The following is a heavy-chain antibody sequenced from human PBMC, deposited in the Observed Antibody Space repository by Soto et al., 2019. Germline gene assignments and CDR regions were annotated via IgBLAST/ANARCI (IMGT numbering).Heavy chain of an antibody. D-gene: IGHD7-27*01. J-gene: IGHJ6*03. CDR3: ARTPAWDYYYYYLDV. Sequence: SVKVSCKASGGTFSSYAISWVRQAPGQGLEWMGGIIPICGTANYAQKFQGRVTITADESTSTAYMELSSLRSEDTAVYYCARTPAWDYYYYYLDVWGKGTTVTVSS. CDR1: GGTFSSYA. V-gene: IGHV1-69*13. CDR2: IIPICGTA.